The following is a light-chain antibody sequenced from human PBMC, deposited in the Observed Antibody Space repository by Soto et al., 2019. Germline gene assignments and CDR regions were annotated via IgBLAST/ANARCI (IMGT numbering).Light chain of an antibody. Sequence: DIHMTHSPFSLSASVGDRVTIACQSSKDISNYSNWYQQKPGKAPKLLIYDASNLETGVPSRFSRSGSGTDFTFTISSLQPEDIATYYCQQYDNLPTFGQGTRLEIK. CDR2: DAS. CDR1: KDISNY. CDR3: QQYDNLPT. J-gene: IGKJ5*01. V-gene: IGKV1-33*01.